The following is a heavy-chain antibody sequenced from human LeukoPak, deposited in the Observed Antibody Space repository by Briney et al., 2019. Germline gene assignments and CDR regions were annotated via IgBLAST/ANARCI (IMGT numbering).Heavy chain of an antibody. V-gene: IGHV3-43*02. CDR1: GLPIADFA. J-gene: IGHJ4*02. CDR2: ISGDGVST. Sequence: GGSLRLSCVASGLPIADFAMHWVRQAPGKGLEWVSLISGDGVSTFYADSVKGRFSISRDNSKNSLSLEMNSLRTEDTAMYYCARESGKFDYWGQGTLVTVSS. CDR3: ARESGKFDY.